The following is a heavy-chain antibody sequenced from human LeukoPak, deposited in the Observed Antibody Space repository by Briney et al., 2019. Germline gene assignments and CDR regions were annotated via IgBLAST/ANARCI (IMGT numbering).Heavy chain of an antibody. V-gene: IGHV4-59*01. D-gene: IGHD3-22*01. Sequence: KTSETLSLTCAVYGGSLSGYYWSWIRQPPGKGLEWIGYIYYSGSTNYNPSLRSRVTISVDTSKNQFSLKLSSVTAADTAVYYCARAVAYYYDSSGYRFDAFDIWGQGTMVTVSS. CDR2: IYYSGST. CDR1: GGSLSGYY. J-gene: IGHJ3*02. CDR3: ARAVAYYYDSSGYRFDAFDI.